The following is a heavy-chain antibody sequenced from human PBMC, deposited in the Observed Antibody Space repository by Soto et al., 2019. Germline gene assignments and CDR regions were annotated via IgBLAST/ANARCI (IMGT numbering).Heavy chain of an antibody. CDR2: IRWNSGSI. CDR3: AKGMGGAGGLNGDNYYYCGMDV. CDR1: AFTFDDYA. J-gene: IGHJ6*02. Sequence: GGSLRLSCAASAFTFDDYAMHWVRQAPGKGLEWVSGIRWNSGSIGYADSVKGRFTISRDNAKNSLYLQMNSLRAEDTALYYCAKGMGGAGGLNGDNYYYCGMDVWGQGTTVTVSS. D-gene: IGHD2-8*02. V-gene: IGHV3-9*01.